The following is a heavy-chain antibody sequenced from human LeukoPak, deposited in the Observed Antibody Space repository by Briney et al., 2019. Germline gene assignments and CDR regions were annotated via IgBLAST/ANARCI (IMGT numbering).Heavy chain of an antibody. V-gene: IGHV3-13*05. D-gene: IGHD6-6*01. CDR1: GFTFSSYD. CDR3: AREYSSSSGDYYGMDV. J-gene: IGHJ6*02. Sequence: AGGSLRLSCAASGFTFSSYDMHWVRQATGKGLEWVSAIGTAGDPYYPGSVKGRFTISRENAKNSLYLQMNSLRAGDTAVYYCAREYSSSSGDYYGMDVWGQGTTVTVSS. CDR2: IGTAGDP.